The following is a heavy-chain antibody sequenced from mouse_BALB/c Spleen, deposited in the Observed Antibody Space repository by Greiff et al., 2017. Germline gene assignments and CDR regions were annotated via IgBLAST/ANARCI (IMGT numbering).Heavy chain of an antibody. Sequence: QVQLQQPGAELVKPGASVKLSCKASGYTFTSYWMHWVKQRPGQGLEWIGEIDPSDSYTNYNQKFKGKATLTVDKSSSTAYMQLSSLTSEDSAVYYCARWGYRYDETSYFDYWGQGTTLTVSS. D-gene: IGHD2-14*01. J-gene: IGHJ2*01. CDR3: ARWGYRYDETSYFDY. V-gene: IGHV1-69*02. CDR1: GYTFTSYW. CDR2: IDPSDSYT.